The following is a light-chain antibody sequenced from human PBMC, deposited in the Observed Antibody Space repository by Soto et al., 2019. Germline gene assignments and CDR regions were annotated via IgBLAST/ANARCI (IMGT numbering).Light chain of an antibody. CDR1: QSVSSY. V-gene: IGKV3-11*01. CDR3: QQRSNWPWT. Sequence: EIVLTQSQATLSLSPGERATLSCRASQSVSSYLAWYQQKLGQAPRLLIYDASNRATGIPARFSGSGSGTDFTRTISRLEPEDFAVYYCQQRSNWPWTFGQGTKVDIK. CDR2: DAS. J-gene: IGKJ1*01.